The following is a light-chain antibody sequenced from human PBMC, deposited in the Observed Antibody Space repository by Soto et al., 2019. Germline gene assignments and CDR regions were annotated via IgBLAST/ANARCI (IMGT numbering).Light chain of an antibody. V-gene: IGLV2-14*01. CDR1: SSDIGDYNY. J-gene: IGLJ2*01. CDR3: SSYTGGSTVV. Sequence: QSALTQPASVSGSPGQSIAISCTGSSSDIGDYNYVYWYQQHPGKAPKLMIFDVSNRPSGVSNRFSGSMSGNTASLTISGLQPEDEADYYCSSYTGGSTVVFGGGTKLTVL. CDR2: DVS.